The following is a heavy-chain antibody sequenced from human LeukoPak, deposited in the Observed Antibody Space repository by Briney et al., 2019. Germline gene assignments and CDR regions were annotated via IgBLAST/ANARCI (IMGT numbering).Heavy chain of an antibody. CDR2: ITGSGGST. D-gene: IGHD3-22*01. V-gene: IGHV3-23*01. Sequence: GGSLRLSCAASGFTFSSYAMSWVRQAPGKGLEWVSAITGSGGSTYYADSVKGRFTISRDNSKNTLYLQMNSLRAEDTAIYYCASERDSSGYYSKDPFDYWGQGTLVTVSS. CDR1: GFTFSSYA. J-gene: IGHJ4*02. CDR3: ASERDSSGYYSKDPFDY.